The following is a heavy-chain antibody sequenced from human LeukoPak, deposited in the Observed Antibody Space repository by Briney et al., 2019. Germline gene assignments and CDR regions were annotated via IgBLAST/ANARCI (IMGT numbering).Heavy chain of an antibody. CDR1: GRSISSYY. CDR3: ARFSRIAAAGLYYFDY. Sequence: PSETLSLTCTVSGRSISSYYWSWIRQPPGKGLEWIGYIYCSGSTNYYPSLKSRVTISVDTSKNQFSLKLSSVTAADAAVYYCARFSRIAAAGLYYFDYWGHGTLVTVSS. J-gene: IGHJ4*01. D-gene: IGHD6-13*01. V-gene: IGHV4-59*01. CDR2: IYCSGST.